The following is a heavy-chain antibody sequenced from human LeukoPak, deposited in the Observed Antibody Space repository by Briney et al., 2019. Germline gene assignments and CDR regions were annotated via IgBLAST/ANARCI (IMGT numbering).Heavy chain of an antibody. Sequence: GESLKISCEGSGYTFATHWIAWVRQMPGRGLEYMGIIYPGDSDTRYSPSFQGQVTISADKSSNTAYLQWSRLKASDTALYFCARHGLPLDGILTGFPRPIDHWGQGTLVTVSS. D-gene: IGHD3-9*01. CDR3: ARHGLPLDGILTGFPRPIDH. J-gene: IGHJ4*02. V-gene: IGHV5-51*01. CDR2: IYPGDSDT. CDR1: GYTFATHW.